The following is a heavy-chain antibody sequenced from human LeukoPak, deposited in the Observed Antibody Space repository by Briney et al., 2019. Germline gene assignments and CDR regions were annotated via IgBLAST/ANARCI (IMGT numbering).Heavy chain of an antibody. J-gene: IGHJ4*02. CDR2: IYYSGST. CDR1: GGSISSYY. V-gene: IGHV4-59*01. D-gene: IGHD2-15*01. CDR3: ARGGGGVAAPFDY. Sequence: SETLSLTCTVSGGSISSYYWSWIRQPPGKGLEWIGYIYYSGSTNYNPSLKSRVTISVDTSKNQFSLKLSSVTAADTAVYYCARGGGGVAAPFDYWGQGTLVIVSS.